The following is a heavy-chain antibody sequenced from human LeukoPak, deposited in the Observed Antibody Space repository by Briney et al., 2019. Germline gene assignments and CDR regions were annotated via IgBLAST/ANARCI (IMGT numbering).Heavy chain of an antibody. Sequence: GGSLRLSCAASGFTFSSYAMEWVRQAPGKGLEWVSSITGSSDSIYYADSVKGRFTISRDNAKNSVYLQMNSLRAEDTAVYYCARDSTGNGWSSFWGQGTLVTVSS. CDR3: ARDSTGNGWSSF. CDR1: GFTFSSYA. V-gene: IGHV3-21*01. D-gene: IGHD6-19*01. CDR2: ITGSSDSI. J-gene: IGHJ4*02.